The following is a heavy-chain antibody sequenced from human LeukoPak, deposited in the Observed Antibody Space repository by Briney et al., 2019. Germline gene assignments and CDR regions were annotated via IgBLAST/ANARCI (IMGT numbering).Heavy chain of an antibody. CDR1: GYTFTGYY. J-gene: IGHJ5*02. V-gene: IGHV1-8*02. Sequence: GASVKVSCKASGYTFTGYYMHWVRQAPGQGLEWMGWMNPNSGNTGYAQKFQGRVTMTRNTSISTAYMELSSLRSEDTAVYYCARGYSSSWRNWFDPWGQGTLVTVSS. CDR3: ARGYSSSWRNWFDP. D-gene: IGHD6-13*01. CDR2: MNPNSGNT.